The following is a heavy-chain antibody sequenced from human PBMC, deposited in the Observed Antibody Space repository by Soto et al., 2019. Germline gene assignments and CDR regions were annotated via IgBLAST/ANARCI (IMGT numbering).Heavy chain of an antibody. V-gene: IGHV1-69*01. CDR1: GGTFNSYE. CDR3: ARSVLGAMYTWFDP. CDR2: IVPFIGTS. Sequence: QVQLVHSGAEVKKPGSSVRVSCKASGGTFNSYEISWVRQAPGQGLEWMGGIVPFIGTSKYAQRFQGRVTITADASTTTVYMELSSLRSEDTAVYYCARSVLGAMYTWFDPWGQGTLVTVSS. D-gene: IGHD1-26*01. J-gene: IGHJ5*02.